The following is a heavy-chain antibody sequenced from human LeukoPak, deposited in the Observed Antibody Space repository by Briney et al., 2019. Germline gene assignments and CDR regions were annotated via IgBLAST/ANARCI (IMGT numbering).Heavy chain of an antibody. Sequence: GGSLRLSCVASGFTLKTYAMTWVRQAPGKGLEWVSGISASGGNVLYADSVWGRFAISRDNAKNSLYLQMNSLRAEDTAVYYCAKDSGWFRFDYWGQGTLVTVSS. CDR1: GFTLKTYA. CDR2: ISASGGNV. V-gene: IGHV3-23*01. CDR3: AKDSGWFRFDY. J-gene: IGHJ4*02. D-gene: IGHD6-13*01.